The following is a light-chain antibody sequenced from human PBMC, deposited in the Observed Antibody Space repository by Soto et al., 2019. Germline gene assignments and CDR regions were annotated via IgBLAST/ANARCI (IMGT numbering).Light chain of an antibody. CDR3: QQYGSAPIA. J-gene: IGKJ5*01. CDR2: GAS. CDR1: QSVSSSY. V-gene: IGKV3-20*01. Sequence: EIVLTQSPGTLSLSPGERATLSCRASQSVSSSYLGWYQQKPGQAPRLLIYGASNRATGIPDRFSGSESGTDFTLTISKLEPDDFAVYYCQQYGSAPIAFGQGTRLDIK.